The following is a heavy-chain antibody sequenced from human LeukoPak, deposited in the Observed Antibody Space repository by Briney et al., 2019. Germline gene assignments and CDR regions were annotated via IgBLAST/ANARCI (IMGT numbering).Heavy chain of an antibody. V-gene: IGHV4-34*01. D-gene: IGHD6-6*01. J-gene: IGHJ4*02. CDR2: INHSGST. CDR3: ARGTSIRTFDY. CDR1: GGSFSGYY. Sequence: SETLSLTCAVYGGSFSGYYWSWIRQPPGKGLEWIGEINHSGSTNYNPSLKSRVTISVDTSKNQFSLKLSPVTAADTAVYYCARGTSIRTFDYWGQGTLVTVSS.